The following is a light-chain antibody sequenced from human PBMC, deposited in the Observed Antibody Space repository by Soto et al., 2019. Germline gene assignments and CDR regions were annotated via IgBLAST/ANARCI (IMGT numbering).Light chain of an antibody. CDR1: SSNIGAGYD. Sequence: QSVLTQPPSVSGAPGQRVTISCTGSSSNIGAGYDVHWYQQLPGTAPKLLIYANSNRPSGVPGRFSGSKSGTSASLAITGLQAEDESDYYCQSYDSSLSGYVFGTGPKVTVL. J-gene: IGLJ1*01. CDR2: ANS. CDR3: QSYDSSLSGYV. V-gene: IGLV1-40*01.